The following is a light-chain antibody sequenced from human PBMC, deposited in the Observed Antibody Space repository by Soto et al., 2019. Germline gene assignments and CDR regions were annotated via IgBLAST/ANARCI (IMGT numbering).Light chain of an antibody. Sequence: QSVLTQPPSVSGAPGQRGTISCTGSSSNIGAGYDVHWYQQSPGTAPKLLIYGNSNRPSGVPDRFSGSKSGTPASLDIKGLQAEDEAAYYGQSYDSRRSGNVVFGGGTKLTVL. V-gene: IGLV1-40*01. CDR1: SSNIGAGYD. CDR2: GNS. CDR3: QSYDSRRSGNVV. J-gene: IGLJ2*01.